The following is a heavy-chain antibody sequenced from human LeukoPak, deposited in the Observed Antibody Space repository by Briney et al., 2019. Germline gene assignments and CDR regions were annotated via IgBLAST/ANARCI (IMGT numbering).Heavy chain of an antibody. Sequence: PGGSLRLSCAASGFTVSSNYMSWVRQAPGKGLEWVSAISGSGGSTYYADSVKGRFTISRDNSKNTLYLQMNSLRAEDTAVYYCAKDIQGDPDAFDIWGQGTMVTVSS. CDR1: GFTVSSNY. J-gene: IGHJ3*02. CDR3: AKDIQGDPDAFDI. D-gene: IGHD3-16*01. CDR2: ISGSGGST. V-gene: IGHV3-23*01.